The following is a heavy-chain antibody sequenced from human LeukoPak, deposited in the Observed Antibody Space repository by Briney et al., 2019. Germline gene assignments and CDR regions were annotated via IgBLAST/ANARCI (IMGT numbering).Heavy chain of an antibody. CDR2: ISGSAGST. V-gene: IGHV3-23*01. D-gene: IGHD3-3*01. J-gene: IGHJ3*02. CDR3: ARSRLSGINDAFDI. Sequence: GGSLRLSCAASGLTLSTYGMTWVRQAPGKGLEWVSTISGSAGSTFYAGSVNDRLTISRDNSKNTLYLQMNSLTAEDTPVYYFARSRLSGINDAFDIWGQGTTVTVSS. CDR1: GLTLSTYG.